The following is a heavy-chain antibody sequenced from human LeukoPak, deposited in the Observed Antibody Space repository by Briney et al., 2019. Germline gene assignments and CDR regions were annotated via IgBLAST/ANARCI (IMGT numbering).Heavy chain of an antibody. CDR3: ARGASSSSPIGYYYYYMDV. J-gene: IGHJ6*03. CDR2: MYTSGTT. CDR1: GGSISSGSYY. D-gene: IGHD6-6*01. Sequence: SQTLSLTCTVSGGSISSGSYYWSWIRQPAGKGLEWIGRMYTSGTTNYNPSLKSRVTISVDTSKNQFSLKLSSVTAADTAVYYCARGASSSSPIGYYYYYMDVCGKGTTVTVS. V-gene: IGHV4-61*02.